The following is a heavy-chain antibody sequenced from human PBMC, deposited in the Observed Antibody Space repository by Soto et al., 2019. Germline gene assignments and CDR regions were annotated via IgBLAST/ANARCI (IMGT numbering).Heavy chain of an antibody. CDR3: ALRLGDPGRLYFDY. V-gene: IGHV4-31*03. Sequence: SETLSLTCTVSGGSISSGGYYWSWIRQHPGKGLEWIGYIYYSGSTYYNPSLKSRVTISVDTSKNQFSLKLSSVTAADMAVYYCALRLGDPGRLYFDYWGQGTLVTVSS. J-gene: IGHJ4*02. CDR2: IYYSGST. CDR1: GGSISSGGYY. D-gene: IGHD3-16*01.